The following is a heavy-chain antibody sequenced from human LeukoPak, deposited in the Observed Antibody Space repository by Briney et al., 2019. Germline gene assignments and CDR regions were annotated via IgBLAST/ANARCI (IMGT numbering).Heavy chain of an antibody. CDR2: IKQDGSEK. CDR1: GFTFSSYW. D-gene: IGHD3-9*01. Sequence: PGGSLRLSCAASGFTFSSYWMSWVRQAPGKGLEWVAIIKQDGSEKYYVDSVKGRFTISRDNAKNSLYLQMNSLRAEDTAVYYCARGYYDILTGYYPWGQGTLVTVSS. V-gene: IGHV3-7*01. CDR3: ARGYYDILTGYYP. J-gene: IGHJ5*02.